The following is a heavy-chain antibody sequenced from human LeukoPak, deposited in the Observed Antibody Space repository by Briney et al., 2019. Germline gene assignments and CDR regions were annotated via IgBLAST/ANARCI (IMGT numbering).Heavy chain of an antibody. J-gene: IGHJ4*02. CDR3: ARASGPIPTKERGYSYGLPRFNYYDSSGYYYPFDY. V-gene: IGHV1-2*02. Sequence: GASVKVSCKASGYTFTGYYMHWVRQAPGQGLEWMGWINPNSGGTNYAQKFQGRVTMTRDTSISTAYMELSRLRSDDTAVYYCARASGPIPTKERGYSYGLPRFNYYDSSGYYYPFDYWGQGTLVTVSS. D-gene: IGHD3-22*01. CDR1: GYTFTGYY. CDR2: INPNSGGT.